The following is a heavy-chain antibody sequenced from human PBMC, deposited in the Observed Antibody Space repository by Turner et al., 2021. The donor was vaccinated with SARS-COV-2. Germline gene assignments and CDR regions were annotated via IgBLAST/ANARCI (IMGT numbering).Heavy chain of an antibody. CDR3: ARQTVN. CDR2: IYSGGTT. CDR1: GFMFSSFT. J-gene: IGHJ4*02. Sequence: EVHLVESGGGLVKPGGSLTLSCAASGFMFSSFTMNWVRQAPGKGLEWVSVIYSGGTTYYADSVKGRFTISRDNSKNTLYLQMNSLRAEDTAVYYCARQTVNWGQGTLVTVSS. V-gene: IGHV3-66*04.